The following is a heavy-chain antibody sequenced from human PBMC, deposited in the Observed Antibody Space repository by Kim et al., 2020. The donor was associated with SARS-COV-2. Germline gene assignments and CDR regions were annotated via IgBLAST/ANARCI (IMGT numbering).Heavy chain of an antibody. Sequence: SETLSLTCTVSGYSISSGYYWGWIRQPPGKGLEWIGSIYHSGSTYYNPSLKSRVTISVDTSKNQFSLKLSSVTAADTAVYYCASISLGRSGRAGVDFDY. D-gene: IGHD6-19*01. J-gene: IGHJ4*01. CDR3: ASISLGRSGRAGVDFDY. CDR2: IYHSGST. V-gene: IGHV4-38-2*02. CDR1: GYSISSGYY.